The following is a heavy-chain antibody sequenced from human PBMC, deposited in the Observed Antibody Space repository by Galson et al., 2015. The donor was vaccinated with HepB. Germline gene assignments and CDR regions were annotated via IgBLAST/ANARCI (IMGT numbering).Heavy chain of an antibody. Sequence: SLRISCEASGFSFSRFRMHWVHQTPHKRLEWLAVIWHDGTNQYYADSVEGRFTISRDNSKNTLFLQTNSLRAEDTALYYCVRESHTAATTFDFWGQGTLVIVSS. V-gene: IGHV3-33*01. CDR1: GFSFSRFR. CDR3: VRESHTAATTFDF. D-gene: IGHD1-1*01. CDR2: IWHDGTNQ. J-gene: IGHJ4*02.